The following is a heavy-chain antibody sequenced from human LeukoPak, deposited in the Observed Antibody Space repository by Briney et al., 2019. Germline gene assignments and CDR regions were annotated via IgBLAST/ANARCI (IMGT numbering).Heavy chain of an antibody. J-gene: IGHJ2*01. CDR3: AKEGAWGNWYFDL. D-gene: IGHD3-16*01. CDR1: GFTFSSYA. Sequence: GGSLRLSCAASGFTFSSYAMHWVRQAPGKGLEWVAVISYDGSNKYYADSVKGRFTISRDNSKNTLYLEMNSLRDEDTAVYYCAKEGAWGNWYFDLWGRGTLVTVSS. CDR2: ISYDGSNK. V-gene: IGHV3-30-3*01.